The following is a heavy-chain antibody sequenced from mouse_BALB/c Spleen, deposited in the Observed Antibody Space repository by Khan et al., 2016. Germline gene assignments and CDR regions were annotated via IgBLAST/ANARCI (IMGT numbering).Heavy chain of an antibody. D-gene: IGHD2-14*01. CDR2: INTETGEP. CDR1: GYTFTDYS. V-gene: IGHV9-2-1*01. Sequence: QIQLVQSGPELKKPGETVKISCKASGYTFTDYSMHWVKQAPGKGLKWMGWINTETGEPTYADDFKGRFAFSLETSASTAYLQINNLNNEDTATYFCARGVRRSIDYWGQGTSVAVSS. J-gene: IGHJ4*01. CDR3: ARGVRRSIDY.